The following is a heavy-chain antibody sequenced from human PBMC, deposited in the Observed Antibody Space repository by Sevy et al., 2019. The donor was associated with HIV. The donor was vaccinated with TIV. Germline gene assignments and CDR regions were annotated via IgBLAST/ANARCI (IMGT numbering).Heavy chain of an antibody. CDR1: GYSFSDSGYY. J-gene: IGHJ6*02. Sequence: ASVKVSCKASGYSFSDSGYYVHWVRQAPGQGLEWMGWINPKSGATKYAQKFQGRVTMTRDTSVSTANMELTRLTSDDTAVYYCARESYDFWTGPVDYVYGMDVWGQGTTVTVSS. CDR3: ARESYDFWTGPVDYVYGMDV. V-gene: IGHV1-2*02. CDR2: INPKSGAT. D-gene: IGHD3-3*01.